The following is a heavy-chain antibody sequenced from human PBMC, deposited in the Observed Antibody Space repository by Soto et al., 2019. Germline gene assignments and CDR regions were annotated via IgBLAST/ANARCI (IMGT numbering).Heavy chain of an antibody. CDR2: ISHNTGTT. D-gene: IGHD3-16*01. CDR1: GYTFNRYY. Sequence: QAQLLQSGTEVKKPGASLKVSCKASGYTFNRYYIHWVRQAPGPGLEWMGWISHNTGTTTYAQKFRGRVTMTRDTSVSTAYMELSRLTSDDTAVYFCARASQMIINPYFYPMDIWGQGTAVTVS. J-gene: IGHJ6*02. CDR3: ARASQMIINPYFYPMDI. V-gene: IGHV1-2*02.